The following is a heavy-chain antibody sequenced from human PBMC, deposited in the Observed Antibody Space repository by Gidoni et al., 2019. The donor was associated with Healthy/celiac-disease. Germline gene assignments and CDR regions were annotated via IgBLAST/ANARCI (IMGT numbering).Heavy chain of an antibody. CDR3: AREGIDIVVVVAATGGAFDI. Sequence: QVQLVESGGGVVQPGRSLRLSRAASGFPFISYAMHWVRQAPGKGLEWVAVISYDGSNKYYADSVKGRFTISRDNSKNTLYLQMNSLRAEDTAVYYCAREGIDIVVVVAATGGAFDIWGQGTMVTVSS. CDR1: GFPFISYA. V-gene: IGHV3-30*04. D-gene: IGHD2-15*01. CDR2: ISYDGSNK. J-gene: IGHJ3*02.